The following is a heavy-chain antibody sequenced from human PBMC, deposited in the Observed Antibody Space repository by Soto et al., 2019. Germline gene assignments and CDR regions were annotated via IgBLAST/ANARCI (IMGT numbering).Heavy chain of an antibody. D-gene: IGHD2-15*01. CDR3: AHLCSGGSCYEIDY. V-gene: IGHV3-30*03. CDR1: GFTFSSYG. Sequence: QVQLMESGGGVVQPGRSLRLSCAASGFTFSSYGMHWVRQAPGKGLEWVAVISYDGSNKYYADSVKGRFTISRDNSKNTLYLQMNSLRAEDTAVYYCAHLCSGGSCYEIDYWGQGTLVTVSS. CDR2: ISYDGSNK. J-gene: IGHJ4*02.